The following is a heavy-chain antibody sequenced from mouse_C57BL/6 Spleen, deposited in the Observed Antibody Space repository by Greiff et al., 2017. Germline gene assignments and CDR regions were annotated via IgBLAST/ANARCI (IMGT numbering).Heavy chain of an antibody. CDR3: ARDDYDGEVFAY. Sequence: EVKLVESGPGLVKPSQSLSLTCSVTGYSITSGYYWNWIRQFPGNKLEWMGYISYDGSNNYNPSLKNRISITRDTSKNQFFLKLNSVTTEDTATYYCARDDYDGEVFAYWGQGTLVTVSA. J-gene: IGHJ3*01. V-gene: IGHV3-6*01. CDR1: GYSITSGYY. D-gene: IGHD2-4*01. CDR2: ISYDGSN.